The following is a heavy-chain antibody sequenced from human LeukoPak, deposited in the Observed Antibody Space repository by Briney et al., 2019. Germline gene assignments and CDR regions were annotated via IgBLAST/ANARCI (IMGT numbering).Heavy chain of an antibody. D-gene: IGHD4-17*01. J-gene: IGHJ4*02. Sequence: SGVSLRLSCAASGFTFSDSYMSWIRQAPGKGLEWVSYISSSGSTIYYADSVKGRFTISRDNAKNSLYLQMNSLRAEDTAVYYCARDPAYGDYPYYFDYWGQGTLVTVSS. CDR3: ARDPAYGDYPYYFDY. V-gene: IGHV3-11*01. CDR1: GFTFSDSY. CDR2: ISSSGSTI.